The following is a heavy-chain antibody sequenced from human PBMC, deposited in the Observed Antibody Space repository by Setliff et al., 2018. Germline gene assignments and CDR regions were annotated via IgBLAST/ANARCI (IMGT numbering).Heavy chain of an antibody. CDR3: ASGPPGPWVDSSGYYYDYSYYYYMAV. V-gene: IGHV1-3*04. D-gene: IGHD3-22*01. CDR2: MDTGTGKK. J-gene: IGHJ6*03. Sequence: ASVKVSCKVSGNSFTGHFLHWVRQAPGQRLEWIGYMDTGTGKKEYSQKFQDRVTITTDKSTSTAYMELSSLKSDDTAVYYCASGPPGPWVDSSGYYYDYSYYYYMAVWGKGTTVTVSS. CDR1: GNSFTGHF.